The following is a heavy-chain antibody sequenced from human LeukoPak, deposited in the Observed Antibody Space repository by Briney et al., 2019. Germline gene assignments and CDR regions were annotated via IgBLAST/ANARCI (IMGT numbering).Heavy chain of an antibody. D-gene: IGHD3-9*01. J-gene: IGHJ5*02. CDR2: IHPADSDI. Sequence: VESLMIYCQGSGYIFTSYWIGWVREMPGTGLEWMGIIHPADSDIRYSPSFQGQSTISADKSIRTAYLQGRSLQASDSARYYCARQRDYDILPGYEFDPWGQGTLVTVSS. V-gene: IGHV5-51*01. CDR3: ARQRDYDILPGYEFDP. CDR1: GYIFTSYW.